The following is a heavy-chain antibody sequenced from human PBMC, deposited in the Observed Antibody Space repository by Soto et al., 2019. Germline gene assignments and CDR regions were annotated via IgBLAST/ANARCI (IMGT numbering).Heavy chain of an antibody. CDR3: ARDRGSYSLAVVDY. V-gene: IGHV3-30-3*01. CDR1: GFTFSSYA. CDR2: ISYDGSNK. D-gene: IGHD1-26*01. J-gene: IGHJ4*02. Sequence: QVQLVESGGGVVQPGRSLRLSCAASGFTFSSYAMHWVRQAPGKGLEWVAVISYDGSNKYYADSVKGRFTISRDNSKTTLYLQINSLRAEDTAVYYCARDRGSYSLAVVDYWGQGTLVTVSS.